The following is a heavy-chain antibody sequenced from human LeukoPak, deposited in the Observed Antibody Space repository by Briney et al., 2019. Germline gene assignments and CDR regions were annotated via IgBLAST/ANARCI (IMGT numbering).Heavy chain of an antibody. V-gene: IGHV4-59*01. CDR2: IYYSGST. J-gene: IGHJ4*02. CDR3: ARVDYGSGSRRGEPDY. D-gene: IGHD3-10*01. Sequence: PSETLSLTCAVYGGSFSGYYWSWTRQPPGKGLEWIGYIYYSGSTNYNPSLKSRVTISVDTSKNQFSLKLSSVTAADTAVYYCARVDYGSGSRRGEPDYWGQGTLVTVSS. CDR1: GGSFSGYY.